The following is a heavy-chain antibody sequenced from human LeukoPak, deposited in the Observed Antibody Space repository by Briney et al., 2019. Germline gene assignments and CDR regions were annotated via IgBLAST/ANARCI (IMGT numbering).Heavy chain of an antibody. J-gene: IGHJ4*02. Sequence: ASVKVSCKASGYNFTGYYMHWVRQAPGQGLEWMGWINPNSGGTNYAQKFQGRVTMTRDMSISTAYMELSRLRSDDTAVYYCAREAAAAGENYFDYWGQGTLVTVSS. V-gene: IGHV1-2*02. CDR3: AREAAAAGENYFDY. CDR2: INPNSGGT. D-gene: IGHD6-13*01. CDR1: GYNFTGYY.